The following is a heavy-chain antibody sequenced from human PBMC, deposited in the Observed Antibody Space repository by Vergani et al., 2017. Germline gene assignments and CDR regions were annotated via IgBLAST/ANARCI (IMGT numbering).Heavy chain of an antibody. J-gene: IGHJ4*02. CDR2: ISGSGGST. D-gene: IGHD3-9*01. Sequence: EVQLLESGGGLVQPGGSLRLSCAASGFTFSSYAMSWVRQAPGKGLEWVSAISGSGGSTYYADSVKGRFTISRDNAKNTLYLQMNSLRAEDTAVYYCARVGSRYFDWLSSWGQGTLVTVSS. CDR3: ARVGSRYFDWLSS. V-gene: IGHV3-23*01. CDR1: GFTFSSYA.